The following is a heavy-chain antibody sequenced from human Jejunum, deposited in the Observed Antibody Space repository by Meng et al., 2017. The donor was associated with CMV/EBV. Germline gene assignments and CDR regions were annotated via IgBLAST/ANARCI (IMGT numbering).Heavy chain of an antibody. Sequence: ASGYTFRDHCMHWVRQDPGQRREWMGWIKPSDGDTSYAQKCQGRVTMTRDKSISTVYIDLNRLTSDDTAFYYCGRGVGSIDPRFGPWGQGTLVTVSS. CDR1: GYTFRDHC. CDR3: GRGVGSIDPRFGP. D-gene: IGHD1-26*01. CDR2: IKPSDGDT. J-gene: IGHJ5*02. V-gene: IGHV1-2*02.